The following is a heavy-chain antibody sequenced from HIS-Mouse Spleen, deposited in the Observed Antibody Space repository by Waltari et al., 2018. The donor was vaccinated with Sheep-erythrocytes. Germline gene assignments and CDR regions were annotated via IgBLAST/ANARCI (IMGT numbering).Heavy chain of an antibody. CDR1: GGSISSSSYY. CDR3: ARVPPGYYDFWSGPTGPRWFDP. D-gene: IGHD3-3*01. Sequence: QLQLQESGPGLVKPSETLSLTCTVSGGSISSSSYYWGWIRQPPGKGLEWIGSIYYSGRTDTNPSLTSRVTISVDTSKSQFYRKLSSVTAADTAVYYCARVPPGYYDFWSGPTGPRWFDPWGQGTLVTVSS. J-gene: IGHJ5*02. CDR2: IYYSGRT. V-gene: IGHV4-39*07.